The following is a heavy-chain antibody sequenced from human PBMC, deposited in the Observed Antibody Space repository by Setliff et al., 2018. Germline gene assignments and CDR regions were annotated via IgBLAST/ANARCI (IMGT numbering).Heavy chain of an antibody. J-gene: IGHJ4*02. Sequence: SETLSLTCTVSGGSITSGSNYWSWTRQPAGRGLEWMGHIDPSGNTNYHPSLRSRVTISRDTSKNQFSLKLTSVTAADTAVYFCARSLSSGSYWNPRPFYSDSWGQVTLVTVSS. CDR1: GGSITSGSNY. D-gene: IGHD3-10*01. V-gene: IGHV4-61*09. CDR2: IDPSGNT. CDR3: ARSLSSGSYWNPRPFYSDS.